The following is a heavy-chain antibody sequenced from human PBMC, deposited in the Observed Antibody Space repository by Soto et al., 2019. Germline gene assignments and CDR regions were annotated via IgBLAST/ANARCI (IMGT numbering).Heavy chain of an antibody. CDR1: GYTFTRYD. Sequence: ASVKVSCKASGYTFTRYDINWVRKATGQGLERMGWMNPNSGDTGYAQKFQGRVTMTRNTSISTAYMELSSLRSEDTAVYYCARGSVRGYCSGGSCYSDAFDIWGQGTMVTVSS. J-gene: IGHJ3*02. CDR3: ARGSVRGYCSGGSCYSDAFDI. CDR2: MNPNSGDT. V-gene: IGHV1-8*01. D-gene: IGHD2-15*01.